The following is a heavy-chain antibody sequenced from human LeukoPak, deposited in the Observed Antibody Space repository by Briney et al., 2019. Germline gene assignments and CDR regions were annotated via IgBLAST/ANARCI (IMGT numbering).Heavy chain of an antibody. D-gene: IGHD6-19*01. J-gene: IGHJ4*02. V-gene: IGHV3-23*01. CDR3: AKDSRGSSGWYYSSYFDY. Sequence: GGSLRLSCAASGFTFSSYAMSWVRQAPGKGLEWVSAISGSGGSTYYADSVKGRFTISRDNSKNTLCLQMNSLRAEDTAVYYCAKDSRGSSGWYYSSYFDYWGQGTLVTVSS. CDR2: ISGSGGST. CDR1: GFTFSSYA.